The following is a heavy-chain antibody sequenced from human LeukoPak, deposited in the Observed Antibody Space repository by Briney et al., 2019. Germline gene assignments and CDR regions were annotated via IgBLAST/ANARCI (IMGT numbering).Heavy chain of an antibody. CDR1: GFTFSSYG. D-gene: IGHD3-22*01. CDR3: AKDLWGPGREYYYDSSGYYSNDY. J-gene: IGHJ4*02. V-gene: IGHV3-30*18. CDR2: ISYDGSNK. Sequence: PGGSLILSCAASGFTFSSYGMHWVRQAPGKGLEWVAVISYDGSNKYYADSVKGRFTISRDNSKNTLYLQMNSLRAEDTAVYYCAKDLWGPGREYYYDSSGYYSNDYWGQGTLVTVSS.